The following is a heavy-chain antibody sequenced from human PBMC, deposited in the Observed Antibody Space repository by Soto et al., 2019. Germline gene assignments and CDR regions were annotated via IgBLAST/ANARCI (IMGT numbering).Heavy chain of an antibody. Sequence: PGGSLRLSCAASGFTFTNYGMHWVRQAPVKGLEWVAFISYDGSNKYYADSVKGRFTISRDNSENTLYLQMNSLRAEDTAVYYCAKESRCGNSRGIFDYWGRGTLVIVAS. CDR1: GFTFTNYG. V-gene: IGHV3-30*18. CDR2: ISYDGSNK. D-gene: IGHD1-1*01. CDR3: AKESRCGNSRGIFDY. J-gene: IGHJ4*02.